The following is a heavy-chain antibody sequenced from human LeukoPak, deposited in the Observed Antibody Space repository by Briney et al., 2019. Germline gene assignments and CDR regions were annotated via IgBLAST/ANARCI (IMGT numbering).Heavy chain of an antibody. CDR2: INNDGSST. CDR1: GFPFSSYW. D-gene: IGHD2-15*01. J-gene: IGHJ4*02. V-gene: IGHV3-74*01. Sequence: PGGSLRLSCAASGFPFSSYWMHWVRQAPGKGLVWVSRINNDGSSTNYADSVKGRFTISRDNAKNTLYLQMNSLRVEDTAVYYCARDLYSLDYWGQGTLVTASS. CDR3: ARDLYSLDY.